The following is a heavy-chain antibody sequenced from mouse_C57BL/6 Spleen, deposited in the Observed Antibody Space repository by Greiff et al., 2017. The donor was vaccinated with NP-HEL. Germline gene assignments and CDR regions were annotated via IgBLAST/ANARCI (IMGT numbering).Heavy chain of an antibody. D-gene: IGHD4-1*01. CDR3: ARKTGFDY. V-gene: IGHV5-4*01. Sequence: EVQLVESGGGLVKPGGSLKLSCAASGFTFSSYAMSWVRQTPEKRLEWVATISDGGSYTYYPDNVKGRFTISRDNAKNNRYLQMSHLKSEDTAMYYCARKTGFDYWGQGTTLTVSS. CDR2: ISDGGSYT. J-gene: IGHJ2*01. CDR1: GFTFSSYA.